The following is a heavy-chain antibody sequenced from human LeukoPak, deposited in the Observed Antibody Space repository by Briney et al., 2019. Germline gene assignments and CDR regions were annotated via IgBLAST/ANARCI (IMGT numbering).Heavy chain of an antibody. J-gene: IGHJ4*02. V-gene: IGHV4-38-2*01. CDR2: IYHSGST. CDR1: GYSISSDYY. D-gene: IGHD6-13*01. Sequence: PSETLSLTCGVSGYSISSDYYWGWTRQPPGKGLEWIGRIYHSGSTYYNPSLKSRVTISVDTSKNQFSLKLSSVTAADTAVYYCARGAIAAAGTWGSVDYWGQGTLVTVSS. CDR3: ARGAIAAAGTWGSVDY.